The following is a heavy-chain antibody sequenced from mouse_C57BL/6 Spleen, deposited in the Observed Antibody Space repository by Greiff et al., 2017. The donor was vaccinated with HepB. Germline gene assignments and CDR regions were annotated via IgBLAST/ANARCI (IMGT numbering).Heavy chain of an antibody. Sequence: QVQLQQSGAELVKPGASVKLSCKASGYTFTEYTIHWVKQRSGQGLEWIGWFYPGSGRIKYNEKFKDKATLTADKSSSTVYMELSRLTSEDSAVYFCARHEEEGYDVYYAMDYWGQGTSVTVSS. CDR1: GYTFTEYT. CDR2: FYPGSGRI. V-gene: IGHV1-62-2*01. J-gene: IGHJ4*01. CDR3: ARHEEEGYDVYYAMDY. D-gene: IGHD2-2*01.